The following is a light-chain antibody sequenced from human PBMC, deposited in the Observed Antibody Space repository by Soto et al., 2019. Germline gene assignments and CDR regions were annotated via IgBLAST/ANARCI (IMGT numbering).Light chain of an antibody. CDR2: DAT. CDR1: QSSSSW. V-gene: IGKV1-5*01. J-gene: IGKJ4*01. CDR3: LQYKSYSLT. Sequence: DIQMTQSPSTLSASVGDRVTITCRASQSSSSWLAWYQQKPGKAPKFLVYDATSLQSGVPSRFSGSGSGTEFTLTISSLQLDDFATYYCLQYKSYSLTFGGGTKVEIK.